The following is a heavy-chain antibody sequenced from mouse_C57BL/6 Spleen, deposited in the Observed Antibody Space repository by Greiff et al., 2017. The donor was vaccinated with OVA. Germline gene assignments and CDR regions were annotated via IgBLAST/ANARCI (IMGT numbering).Heavy chain of an antibody. D-gene: IGHD2-12*01. CDR3: AQGAYDYYAMDY. Sequence: VKLQQPGAELVKPGASVKLSCKASGYTFTSYWMHWVKQRPGQGLEWIGMIHPNSGSTNYNEKFKSKATLTVDKSSSTAYMQLSSLTSEDSAVYYCAQGAYDYYAMDYWGQGTSVTVSS. CDR2: IHPNSGST. J-gene: IGHJ4*01. V-gene: IGHV1-64*01. CDR1: GYTFTSYW.